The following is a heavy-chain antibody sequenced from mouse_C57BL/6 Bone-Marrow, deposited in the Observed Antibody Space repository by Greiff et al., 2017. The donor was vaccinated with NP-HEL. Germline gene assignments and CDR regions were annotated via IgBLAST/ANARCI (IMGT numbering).Heavy chain of an antibody. Sequence: QVQLQQSGAELARPGASVKLSCKASGYTFTSYGISWVKQRTGQGLEWIGEIYPRSGNTYYNEKFKGKATLTAYKSSSTAYMELRSLTSEDSAVYFCARIYYYGSSYGYAMDYWGQGTSVTVSS. V-gene: IGHV1-81*01. CDR1: GYTFTSYG. D-gene: IGHD1-1*01. CDR2: IYPRSGNT. J-gene: IGHJ4*01. CDR3: ARIYYYGSSYGYAMDY.